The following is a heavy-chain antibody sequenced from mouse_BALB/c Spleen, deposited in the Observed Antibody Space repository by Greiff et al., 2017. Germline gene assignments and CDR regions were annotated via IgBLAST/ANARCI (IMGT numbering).Heavy chain of an antibody. J-gene: IGHJ4*01. CDR2: ISNGGGST. CDR1: GFTFSSYT. D-gene: IGHD1-1*02. CDR3: ARHGGDGYYAMDY. Sequence: EVMLVESGGGLVKPGGSLKLSCAASGFTFSSYTMSWVRQTPEKRLEWVAYISNGGGSTYYPDTVKGRFTISRDNAKNTLYLQMSSLKSEDTAMYYCARHGGDGYYAMDYWGQGTSVTVSS. V-gene: IGHV5-12-2*01.